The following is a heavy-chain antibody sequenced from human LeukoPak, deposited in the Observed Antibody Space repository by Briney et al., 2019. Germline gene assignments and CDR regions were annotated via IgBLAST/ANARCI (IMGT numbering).Heavy chain of an antibody. V-gene: IGHV1-69*04. CDR1: AGTFTYYA. CDR3: ATEPSRSYSFDHLHF. CDR2: VVPMFGIR. Sequence: VAAVTVSFTTSAGTFTYYAMGWVRQPPGQGLERMGRVVPMFGIRNYPQTFRGRGNITADKANNPVYMEFLSLKAEDTGIYYCATEPSRSYSFDHLHFWGGGTPVSVSS. D-gene: IGHD5-12*01. J-gene: IGHJ4*02.